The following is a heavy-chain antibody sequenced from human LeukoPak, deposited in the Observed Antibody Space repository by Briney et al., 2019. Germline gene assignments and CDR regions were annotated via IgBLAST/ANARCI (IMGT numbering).Heavy chain of an antibody. J-gene: IGHJ4*02. V-gene: IGHV4-39*01. CDR1: GGSISSSSYY. D-gene: IGHD4-11*01. Sequence: SETLSLTCTVSGGSISSSSYYWGWIRQPPGKGLEWIGTIYYSGSTYYNPSLKSRVTISVDTPKNQFSLKLSSVTAADTAVYYCVSRYDYSNYIDYWGQGTLVTVSS. CDR3: VSRYDYSNYIDY. CDR2: IYYSGST.